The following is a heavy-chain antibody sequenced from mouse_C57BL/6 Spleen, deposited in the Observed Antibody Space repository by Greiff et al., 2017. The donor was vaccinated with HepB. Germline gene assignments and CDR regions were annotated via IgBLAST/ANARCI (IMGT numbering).Heavy chain of an antibody. CDR2: ISYDGSN. CDR1: GYSITSGYY. Sequence: DVKLQESGPGLVKPSQSLSLTCSVTGYSITSGYYWNWIRQFPGNKLEWMGYISYDGSNNYNPSLKNRISITRDTSKNQFFLKLNSVTTEDTATYYCAREGTVLPFDYWGQGTTLTVSS. J-gene: IGHJ2*01. D-gene: IGHD1-1*01. V-gene: IGHV3-6*01. CDR3: AREGTVLPFDY.